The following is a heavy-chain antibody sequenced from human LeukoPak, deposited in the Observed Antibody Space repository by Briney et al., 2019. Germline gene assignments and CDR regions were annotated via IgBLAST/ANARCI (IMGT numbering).Heavy chain of an antibody. D-gene: IGHD1-26*01. CDR3: ARDHPPYSGSYRRSYYFDY. J-gene: IGHJ4*02. CDR2: MNPNSGDT. Sequence: ASVKVSCKASGYTFTTYEIDWVRQAPGQGLEWMGRMNPNSGDTSYAQKFQGRVTMTRDTSTSTVYMELSSLRSEDTAVYYCARDHPPYSGSYRRSYYFDYWGQGTLVTVSS. CDR1: GYTFTTYE. V-gene: IGHV1-8*01.